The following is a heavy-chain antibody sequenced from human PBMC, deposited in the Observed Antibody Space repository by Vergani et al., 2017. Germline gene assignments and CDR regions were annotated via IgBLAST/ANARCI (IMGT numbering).Heavy chain of an antibody. CDR3: ARGGSNPSYYYYYMDV. CDR1: GFTFSSYS. CDR2: ISSSSSYI. J-gene: IGHJ6*03. D-gene: IGHD1-26*01. V-gene: IGHV3-21*01. Sequence: EVQLVESGGGLVKPGGSLRLSCAASGFTFSSYSMNWVRQAPGKGLEWVSSISSSSSYIYYADSVKGRFTISRDNAKNSLYLQMNSLRAEDTAVYYCARGGSNPSYYYYYMDVWGKGTTVTVSS.